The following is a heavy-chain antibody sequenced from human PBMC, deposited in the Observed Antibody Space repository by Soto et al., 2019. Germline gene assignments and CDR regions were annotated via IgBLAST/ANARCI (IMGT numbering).Heavy chain of an antibody. CDR1: GGTFSSYA. J-gene: IGHJ6*02. CDR3: ATASTLTVHCGSVSCPRMDV. Sequence: QVQLVQSGAEVKKPGSPVKVSCKASGGTFSSYAISWVRQAPGQGLEWMGGILPIFGTANYARKFQGSVTITADRVTSTAYMELSSVRSEETAVYYCATASTLTVHCGSVSCPRMDVWGQGTTVTVSS. D-gene: IGHD2-2*01. CDR2: ILPIFGTA. V-gene: IGHV1-69*06.